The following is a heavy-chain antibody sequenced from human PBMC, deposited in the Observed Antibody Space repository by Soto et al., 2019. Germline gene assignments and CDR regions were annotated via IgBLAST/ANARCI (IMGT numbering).Heavy chain of an antibody. V-gene: IGHV3-53*01. J-gene: IGHJ6*01. CDR3: ATHAPSSGTACSTHYYYGRGV. Sequence: GGSLRLSCAASGFFVIGNYMSWVRQAPGKGLEWVSVISGGGSTYYSESVKGRFTISRDNSKNTLLLQMNSLRAEDTAVYYCATHAPSSGTACSTHYYYGRGV. D-gene: IGHD2-21*02. CDR2: ISGGGST. CDR1: GFFVIGNY.